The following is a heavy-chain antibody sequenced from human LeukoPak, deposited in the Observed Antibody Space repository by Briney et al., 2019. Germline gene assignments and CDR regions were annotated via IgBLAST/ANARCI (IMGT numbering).Heavy chain of an antibody. J-gene: IGHJ6*03. CDR1: GGTFSSYA. D-gene: IGHD2-2*01. CDR3: ARGRDIVVVPYYYYYYMDV. Sequence: SVTVSCKASGGTFSSYAISWVRQAPGQGLEWMGGIIPIFGTANYAQKFQGRVKITADESTSTAYMELSSLRSEDTAVYYCARGRDIVVVPYYYYYYMDVWGKGTTVTVSS. CDR2: IIPIFGTA. V-gene: IGHV1-69*13.